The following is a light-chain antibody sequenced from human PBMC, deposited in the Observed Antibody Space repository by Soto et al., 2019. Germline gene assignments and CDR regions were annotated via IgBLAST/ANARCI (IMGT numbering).Light chain of an antibody. CDR2: GSS. J-gene: IGKJ1*01. CDR1: HSISDT. CDR3: QQYNSWPRT. Sequence: EIVMTQSPATLSVSPGERATLSCRASHSISDTLAWYQQKPGQAPRHLIFGSSTRAPGIPARFSASGSETEFTLTITTLQSEDFAVYYCQQYNSWPRTFGQGTKV. V-gene: IGKV3-15*01.